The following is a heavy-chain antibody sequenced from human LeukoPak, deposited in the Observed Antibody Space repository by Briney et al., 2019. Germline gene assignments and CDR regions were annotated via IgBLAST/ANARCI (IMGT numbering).Heavy chain of an antibody. Sequence: PSETLSLTCTASGGSISSYYWSWIRQPPGKGLEWIGYIYYSGSTNYNPSLKSRVTISVDTSKNQFSLKLSSVTTADTAVYYCASGIQLWLYGYWGQGTLVTVSS. J-gene: IGHJ4*02. CDR3: ASGIQLWLYGY. V-gene: IGHV4-59*08. D-gene: IGHD5-18*01. CDR1: GGSISSYY. CDR2: IYYSGST.